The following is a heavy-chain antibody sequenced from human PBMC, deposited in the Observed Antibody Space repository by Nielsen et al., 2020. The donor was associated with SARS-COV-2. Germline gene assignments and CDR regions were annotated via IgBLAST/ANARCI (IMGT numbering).Heavy chain of an antibody. Sequence: ASVKVSCKASGYTFTSYYMHWVRQAPGQGLEWMGIINPSGGSTSYAQKFQGRVTMTRDTSTSTVYMELSSLRSEDTAVYYCAREGPQWEGARNAFDIWGQGTMVTVSS. V-gene: IGHV1-46*01. CDR2: INPSGGST. D-gene: IGHD1-26*01. CDR3: AREGPQWEGARNAFDI. CDR1: GYTFTSYY. J-gene: IGHJ3*02.